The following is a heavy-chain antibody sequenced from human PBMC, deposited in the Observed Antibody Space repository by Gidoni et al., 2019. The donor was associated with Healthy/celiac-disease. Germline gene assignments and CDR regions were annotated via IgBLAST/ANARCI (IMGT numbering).Heavy chain of an antibody. J-gene: IGHJ4*02. D-gene: IGHD3-10*01. Sequence: QVQLVESGGGVVQPGRPLRLPCAASGFTFSSYGVHWVGQTPGKGLEWVAVISYDGSNKYYADSVKGRFTISRDNSKNTLYLQMNSLRAEDTAVYYCAKAVSLLWCGELLFEPADYWGQGTLVTVSS. CDR3: AKAVSLLWCGELLFEPADY. CDR2: ISYDGSNK. V-gene: IGHV3-30*18. CDR1: GFTFSSYG.